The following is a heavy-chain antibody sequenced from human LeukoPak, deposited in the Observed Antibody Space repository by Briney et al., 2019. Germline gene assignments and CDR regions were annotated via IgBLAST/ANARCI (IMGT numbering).Heavy chain of an antibody. CDR3: ARAIAAASHYYYYYMDV. D-gene: IGHD6-13*01. CDR2: IYTSGST. V-gene: IGHV4-4*07. J-gene: IGHJ6*03. CDR1: GGSISTYY. Sequence: SETLSLTCTVSGGSISTYYWSWIRQPAGKGLEWIGRIYTSGSTNYNPSLKSRVTMSVDTSKNQSSPKLSSVTAADTAVYYCARAIAAASHYYYYYMDVWGKGTTVTISS.